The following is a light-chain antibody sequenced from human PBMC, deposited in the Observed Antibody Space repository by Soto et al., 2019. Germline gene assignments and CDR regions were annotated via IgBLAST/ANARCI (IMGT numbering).Light chain of an antibody. Sequence: EIVMTQSPATLSLSPGERATLSCRASQGISGHLAWYQQKPGQAPRLLMYRTSTRATGIPARFYGTGSGTDFTLTISRLEPEDFAVYYCQQYSSSPQTFGQGTKVDIK. CDR2: RTS. CDR3: QQYSSSPQT. J-gene: IGKJ1*01. V-gene: IGKV3-15*01. CDR1: QGISGH.